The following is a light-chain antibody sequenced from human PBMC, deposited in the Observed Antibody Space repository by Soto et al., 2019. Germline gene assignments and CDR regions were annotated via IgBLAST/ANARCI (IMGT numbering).Light chain of an antibody. Sequence: QSVLTQPPSASGTPGQRVTISCSGSSSNIGSNTVNWYQQLPGTAPKLLIYSNNQRPSGVPDRFSGSKSGTSASLALSGLQSEVEADYYCAAWDDSLNGWVFGGGTKLTVL. CDR1: SSNIGSNT. V-gene: IGLV1-44*01. CDR2: SNN. CDR3: AAWDDSLNGWV. J-gene: IGLJ3*02.